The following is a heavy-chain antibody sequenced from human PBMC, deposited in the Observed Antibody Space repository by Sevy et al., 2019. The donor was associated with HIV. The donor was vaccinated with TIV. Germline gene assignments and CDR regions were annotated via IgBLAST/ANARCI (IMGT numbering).Heavy chain of an antibody. J-gene: IGHJ4*02. CDR3: TTDRRSDGTGSFDY. Sequence: GGSLRLSCAASGFTFSNAWMSWVRQAPGKGLEWVGRIKSKTDDATTYYAAPVKGRFTISRDDSNNMLHLQMNSLKTEDTAMYYCTTDRRSDGTGSFDYWGQGTLVTVSS. V-gene: IGHV3-15*01. CDR2: IKSKTDDATT. CDR1: GFTFSNAW. D-gene: IGHD1-1*01.